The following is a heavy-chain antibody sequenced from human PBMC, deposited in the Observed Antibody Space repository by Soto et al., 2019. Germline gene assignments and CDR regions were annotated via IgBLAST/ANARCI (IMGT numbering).Heavy chain of an antibody. CDR3: ARAIGADFFDY. D-gene: IGHD6-25*01. CDR2: ISDNGANT. Sequence: LRLSCIASGFTLSNYAMSWVRQAPGQGLEGVSTISDNGANTFIGDSMKDHFENNRDNSKNTVLRHLSTERAEDTAISYCARAIGADFFDYWGQGTPVTVSS. CDR1: GFTLSNYA. J-gene: IGHJ4*02. V-gene: IGHV3-23*01.